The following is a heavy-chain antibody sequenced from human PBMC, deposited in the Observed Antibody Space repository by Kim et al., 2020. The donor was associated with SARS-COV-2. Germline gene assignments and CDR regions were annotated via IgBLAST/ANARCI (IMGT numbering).Heavy chain of an antibody. CDR2: IYDGGST. Sequence: SETLSLTCTVSGGSIGSGGYYWSWIRQHPGEGLEWIGYIYDGGSTYYDPSLRSRVTISVDTSKNQFSLKLSSVTAADTAVYYCARGDYSDYIYFDYWGQGTLVTVSS. CDR3: ARGDYSDYIYFDY. V-gene: IGHV4-31*03. J-gene: IGHJ4*02. D-gene: IGHD4-17*01. CDR1: GGSIGSGGYY.